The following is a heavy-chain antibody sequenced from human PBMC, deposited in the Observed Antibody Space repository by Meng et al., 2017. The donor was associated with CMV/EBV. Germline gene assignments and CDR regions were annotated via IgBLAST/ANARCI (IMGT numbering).Heavy chain of an antibody. J-gene: IGHJ2*01. CDR1: GYTFTGYY. D-gene: IGHD1-7*01. Sequence: VQFGAGVKKPGASVKVSCKASGYTFTGYYMHWVRQAPGQGLEWMGWINPNSGGTNYAQKFQGRVTMTRDTSISTAYMELSRLRSDDTAVYYCATYIGNYINWYFDLWGRGTLVTVSS. CDR2: INPNSGGT. CDR3: ATYIGNYINWYFDL. V-gene: IGHV1-2*02.